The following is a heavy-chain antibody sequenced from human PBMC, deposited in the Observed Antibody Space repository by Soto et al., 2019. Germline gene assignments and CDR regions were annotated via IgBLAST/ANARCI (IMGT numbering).Heavy chain of an antibody. CDR1: GFTFSSYA. V-gene: IGHV3-30-3*01. Sequence: QVQLVESGGGVVQPGRSLRLSCAASGFTFSSYAMHWVRQAPGKGLEWVAVISYDGSNKYYADSVKGRFTISRDNSKNTLYLQMNSLRAEDTAVYYCARDPGGLEPSESDYWGQGTLVTVSS. D-gene: IGHD1-1*01. CDR2: ISYDGSNK. J-gene: IGHJ4*02. CDR3: ARDPGGLEPSESDY.